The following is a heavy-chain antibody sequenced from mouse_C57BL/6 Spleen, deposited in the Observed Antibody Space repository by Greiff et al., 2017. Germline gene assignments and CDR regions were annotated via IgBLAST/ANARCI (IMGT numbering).Heavy chain of an antibody. V-gene: IGHV5-12*01. CDR2: ISNGGGST. D-gene: IGHD2-5*01. CDR1: GFTFSDYY. Sequence: EVKLMESGGGLVQPGGSLKLSCAASGFTFSDYYMYWVRQTPEKRLEWVAYISNGGGSTYYPDTVKGRFTISRDNAKNTLYLQMSRLKSEDTAMYYCARHSNYEGCAYWGQGTLVTVSA. CDR3: ARHSNYEGCAY. J-gene: IGHJ3*01.